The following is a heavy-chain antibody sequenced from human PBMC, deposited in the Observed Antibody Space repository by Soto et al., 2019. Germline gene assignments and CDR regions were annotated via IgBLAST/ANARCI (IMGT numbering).Heavy chain of an antibody. CDR2: IYGKGSGI. CDR3: VKDRHPDGLWPFDH. J-gene: IGHJ4*02. V-gene: IGHV3-23*05. CDR1: GFPFSTYT. D-gene: IGHD2-8*01. Sequence: VQLVESGGGLVQPGGSLRLSCVGSGFPFSTYTISWVRQAPGKGLEWVSGIYGKGSGIFYADSVRGRFTISRDNSKSTVYLQMNSLRGDDTAIYYCVKDRHPDGLWPFDHWGRGTLIIVSS.